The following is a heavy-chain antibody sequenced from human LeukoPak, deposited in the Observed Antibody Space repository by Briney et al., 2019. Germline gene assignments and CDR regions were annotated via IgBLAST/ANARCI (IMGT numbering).Heavy chain of an antibody. V-gene: IGHV3-15*01. J-gene: IGHJ4*02. Sequence: GGSLRLSCVVSGFTFSTAWMSWLRQAPGKGLEWVGRIKNNSDGGTTDYAASVKGRFTISRDDSKNTVYLQMNSLKTEDTAVYYCLWWDYWGQGTLVTVSS. CDR2: IKNNSDGGTT. CDR1: GFTFSTAW. CDR3: LWWDY. D-gene: IGHD2-21*01.